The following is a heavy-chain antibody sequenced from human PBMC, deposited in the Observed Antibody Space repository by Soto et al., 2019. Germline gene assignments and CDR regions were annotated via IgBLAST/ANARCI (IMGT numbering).Heavy chain of an antibody. D-gene: IGHD2-2*01. Sequence: EVQLFESGGGLVQPGGSLRLSCAASGLTFSSYAMTWDRQAPGKGLEWVSAISRSGYSTDYADSVKGRFTISRDNSKNTLYLQMNSLRVEDTAVYYCAKDMLSAAASDAFDIWGQGTMVTVSS. V-gene: IGHV3-23*01. CDR2: ISRSGYST. J-gene: IGHJ3*02. CDR3: AKDMLSAAASDAFDI. CDR1: GLTFSSYA.